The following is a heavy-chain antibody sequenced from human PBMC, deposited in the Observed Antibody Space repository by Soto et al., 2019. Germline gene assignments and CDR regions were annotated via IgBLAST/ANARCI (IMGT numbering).Heavy chain of an antibody. CDR3: ATDYPDY. CDR2: IKQDGTEK. Sequence: GGSLRLSCAASGFTVSVDSMIRVRQAPGKGLEWVANIKQDGTEKYYVDSVKGRFTISRDNTQNSLYLQMNSLRAEDTAVYYCATDYPDYWGQGTLVTVSS. V-gene: IGHV3-7*01. J-gene: IGHJ4*02. D-gene: IGHD3-16*02. CDR1: GFTVSVDS.